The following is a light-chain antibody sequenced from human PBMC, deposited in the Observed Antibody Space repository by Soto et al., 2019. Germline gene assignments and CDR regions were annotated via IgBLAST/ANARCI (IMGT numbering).Light chain of an antibody. CDR3: QHYNSYSEA. CDR2: KAS. Sequence: DIQMTQSPFTLSGSVGYRAAITCRASETISSWLAWYQQKPGKAPKLLIYKASTLKSGVPSRFSGSGSGTEFTLTISSLQPDDFATYYCQHYNSYSEAFGQGTKVDIK. V-gene: IGKV1-5*03. CDR1: ETISSW. J-gene: IGKJ1*01.